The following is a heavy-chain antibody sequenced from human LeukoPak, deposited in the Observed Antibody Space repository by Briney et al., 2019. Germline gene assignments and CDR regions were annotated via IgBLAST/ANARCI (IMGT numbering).Heavy chain of an antibody. D-gene: IGHD1-26*01. CDR2: IYTSGTT. Sequence: SETLSLTCTVSGASMSKSFWSWIRQPAGKGLEWIGRIYTSGTTNYNPSLKSRVTLSVDTSNNQFSLNLSSVTAADTAVYFCARDGNVERPYDSWGQGTLVTVSP. V-gene: IGHV4-4*07. CDR1: GASMSKSF. CDR3: ARDGNVERPYDS. J-gene: IGHJ4*02.